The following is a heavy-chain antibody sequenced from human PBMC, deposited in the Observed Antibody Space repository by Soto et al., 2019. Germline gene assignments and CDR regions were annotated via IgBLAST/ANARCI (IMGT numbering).Heavy chain of an antibody. V-gene: IGHV3-7*01. CDR3: AREQLQVVIPDY. CDR2: IKQDGSEK. D-gene: IGHD6-13*01. J-gene: IGHJ4*02. Sequence: GGSQRRSCAASGFNFSSYWMNWVRQDPGKGLEWVANIKQDGSEKYYVDSVKGRFTISRDNTKNSLYLQMNSLRAEDTAVYYCAREQLQVVIPDYWGQGTLVTVS. CDR1: GFNFSSYW.